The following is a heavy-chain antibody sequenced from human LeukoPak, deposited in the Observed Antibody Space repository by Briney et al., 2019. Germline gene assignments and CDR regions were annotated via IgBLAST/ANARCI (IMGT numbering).Heavy chain of an antibody. D-gene: IGHD3-9*01. CDR1: GYTFTSYA. Sequence: VASVKVSCKASGYTFTSYAMHWVRQAPGQRLEWMGWINAGNGNTKYSQEFQGRVTITRDTSASTAYMELSSLRSEDTAVYYCARARSPDEYDILTGHAYFDYWGQGTLVTVSS. CDR3: ARARSPDEYDILTGHAYFDY. CDR2: INAGNGNT. J-gene: IGHJ4*02. V-gene: IGHV1-3*01.